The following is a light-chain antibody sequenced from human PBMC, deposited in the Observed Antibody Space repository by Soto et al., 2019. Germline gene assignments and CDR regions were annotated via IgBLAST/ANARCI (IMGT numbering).Light chain of an antibody. CDR1: QSISGW. CDR3: QQYHTYVT. J-gene: IGKJ5*01. Sequence: EIQMTQSPSTLSATVREKVTITFPASQSISGWLAWYQQKPGKAPKLLIYDASTLQTGVPSRFSGSGSGTEFTLTVSSLQPDDFATYYCQQYHTYVTFGQGTRLEIK. CDR2: DAS. V-gene: IGKV1-5*01.